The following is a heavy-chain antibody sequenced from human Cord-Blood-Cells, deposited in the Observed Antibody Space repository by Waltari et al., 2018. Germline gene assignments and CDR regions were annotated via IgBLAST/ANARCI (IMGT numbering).Heavy chain of an antibody. J-gene: IGHJ4*02. V-gene: IGHV5-51*01. Sequence: EVQLVQSGAEVKKPGESLKISCKGSGYSFTSYWIGWVRQMPGKGLEWMGIIYPGDSDTRYSPSFPGQVTSSADKSISTAYLQWSSLKASDTAMYYCARPYGSGSYYSPFDYWGQGTLVTVSS. CDR1: GYSFTSYW. CDR2: IYPGDSDT. CDR3: ARPYGSGSYYSPFDY. D-gene: IGHD3-10*01.